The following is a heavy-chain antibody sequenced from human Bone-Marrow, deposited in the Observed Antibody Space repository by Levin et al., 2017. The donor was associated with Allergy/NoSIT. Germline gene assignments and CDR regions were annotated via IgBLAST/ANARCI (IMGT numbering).Heavy chain of an antibody. J-gene: IGHJ3*01. D-gene: IGHD3-10*01. CDR1: GGSISSGDYF. CDR3: AREPPFLEQITMIQGEALAVDL. CDR2: IYYSGST. Sequence: SETLSLTCTVSGGSISSGDYFWSWIRQPPGRGLEYIGYIYYSGSTYYNPSLKSRLPMSIDTSKNQFSPNLSSVTAAATAAYYCAREPPFLEQITMIQGEALAVDLWGRGTMVTVSS. V-gene: IGHV4-30-4*01.